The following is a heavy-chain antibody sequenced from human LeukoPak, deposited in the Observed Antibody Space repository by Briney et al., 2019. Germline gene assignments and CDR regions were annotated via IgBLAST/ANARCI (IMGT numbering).Heavy chain of an antibody. D-gene: IGHD5-24*01. J-gene: IGHJ5*02. CDR1: GYTFTSYG. CDR3: ARDNSVRDEAWWFNP. V-gene: IGHV1-18*01. Sequence: ASVKVSCKASGYTFTSYGISWVRQAPGQGLEWMGWISGYNGNTNYAQQKLQGRVTLTRDMSTSTDYLELSSLRSEDTAVYYCARDNSVRDEAWWFNPWGQGTLVTVSS. CDR2: ISGYNGNT.